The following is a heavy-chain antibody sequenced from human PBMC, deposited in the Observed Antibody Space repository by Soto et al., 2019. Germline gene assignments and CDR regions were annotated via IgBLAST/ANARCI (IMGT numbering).Heavy chain of an antibody. Sequence: GGSLRLSCAASGVTFSSYGMHWVRQAPGKGLEWVGVIWYDGSNKYYSDSVKGRFTISRDNSKNTLYLQMNSLRAEDTAVYYCARDSAAAGTFYYYGMDVWGQGTTVTVSS. V-gene: IGHV3-33*01. CDR1: GVTFSSYG. CDR3: ARDSAAAGTFYYYGMDV. D-gene: IGHD6-13*01. CDR2: IWYDGSNK. J-gene: IGHJ6*02.